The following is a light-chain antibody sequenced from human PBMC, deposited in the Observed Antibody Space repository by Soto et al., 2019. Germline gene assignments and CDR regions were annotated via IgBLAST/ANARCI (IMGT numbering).Light chain of an antibody. J-gene: IGKJ5*01. V-gene: IGKV1-9*01. Sequence: DIQLTQSPSFLSASVGDRVTITCRASQVISSYLAWYQQKPGKAPKLLIYASSTLQSGVPSRFSCSASGTEVTLTINSLQPEDFATYYCQQIYSYPITFGQGTRLEIK. CDR1: QVISSY. CDR3: QQIYSYPIT. CDR2: ASS.